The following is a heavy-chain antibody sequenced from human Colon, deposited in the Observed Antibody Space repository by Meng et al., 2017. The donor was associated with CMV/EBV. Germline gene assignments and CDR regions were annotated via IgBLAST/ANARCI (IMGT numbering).Heavy chain of an antibody. CDR2: ISYGGTYV. CDR1: GFTFSSFG. Sequence: GGSLRLSCATSGFTFSSFGMNWVRQAPGKGLEWVSFISYGGTYVSYSDSVQGRFTISRDNAGDSLFLQLDSLQADDTAIYYCVRDRPKSCENSGCPSGEFWGQGTLVTVSS. J-gene: IGHJ4*02. D-gene: IGHD2-15*01. CDR3: VRDRPKSCENSGCPSGEF. V-gene: IGHV3-21*06.